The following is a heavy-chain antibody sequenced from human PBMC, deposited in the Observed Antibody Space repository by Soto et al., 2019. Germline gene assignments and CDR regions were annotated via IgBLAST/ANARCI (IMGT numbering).Heavy chain of an antibody. CDR3: ARRRQLGLYYYMDV. Sequence: SETLSLTCSVSDDSVSGSYWSWIRQSPGKGLEWIGYIHNSGSTNYNPSLRSRVTMSVDTSKNQLSLKLRSVTAADTAVYYCARRRQLGLYYYMDVWGKGTTVTVSS. J-gene: IGHJ6*03. CDR1: DDSVSGSY. D-gene: IGHD6-6*01. V-gene: IGHV4-59*08. CDR2: IHNSGST.